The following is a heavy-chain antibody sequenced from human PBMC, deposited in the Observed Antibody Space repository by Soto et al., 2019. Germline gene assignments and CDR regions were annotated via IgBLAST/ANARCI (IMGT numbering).Heavy chain of an antibody. V-gene: IGHV4-30-2*01. Sequence: PSETLSLTCAVSGGSISSGGYSWSWIRQPPGQGLEWIGYIYHSGSTYYNPSLKSRVTILVDRSKNQFSLKLSSVTAADTAVYYCARGEVVALGYWGQGTLVTVSS. CDR1: GGSISSGGYS. D-gene: IGHD2-15*01. CDR2: IYHSGST. J-gene: IGHJ4*02. CDR3: ARGEVVALGY.